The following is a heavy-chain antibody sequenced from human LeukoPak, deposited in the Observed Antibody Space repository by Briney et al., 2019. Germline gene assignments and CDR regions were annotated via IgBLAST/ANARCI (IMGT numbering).Heavy chain of an antibody. CDR1: GFTFTSYS. CDR3: ARVTATTQYDYVWGSYRQYVFDY. CDR2: ISGSGGTT. V-gene: IGHV3-23*01. D-gene: IGHD3-16*02. Sequence: PVGSLWRTRAASGFTFTSYSISWVRQAPGKGLEWVSAISGSGGTTYYADSVKGRFTISRDNSKNTMYLQMNSLRAEDTAVYYCARVTATTQYDYVWGSYRQYVFDYWVQGTLVTVSS. J-gene: IGHJ4*02.